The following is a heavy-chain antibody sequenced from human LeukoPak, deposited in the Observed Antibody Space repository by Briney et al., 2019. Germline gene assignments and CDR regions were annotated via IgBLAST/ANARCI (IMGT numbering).Heavy chain of an antibody. CDR3: ARVKGIAAAASWFDP. Sequence: SETLSLTCAVYGGSFSGYYWSWIRQPPGKGLEWIGEINHSGSTNYNPSLKSRVTISVDTSKNQFSLKLSSVTAADTAVYYCARVKGIAAAASWFDPWGQGTLVSVSS. J-gene: IGHJ5*02. V-gene: IGHV4-34*01. D-gene: IGHD6-13*01. CDR2: INHSGST. CDR1: GGSFSGYY.